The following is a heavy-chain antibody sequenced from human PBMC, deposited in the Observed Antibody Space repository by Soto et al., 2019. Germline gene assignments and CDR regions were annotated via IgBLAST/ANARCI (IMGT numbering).Heavy chain of an antibody. J-gene: IGHJ5*01. CDR1: RGSIVSGDYY. Sequence: PSETLSLTCTVSRGSIVSGDYYWSWIRQPPGKGLEWIGYIYYSGGTFYNPSLKRRVTISVDTSKNQFSLDLNSVTAADTAVYYCASAGGLVPSARWFDSWGQGTQVTSPQ. CDR3: ASAGGLVPSARWFDS. V-gene: IGHV4-30-4*01. D-gene: IGHD2-2*01. CDR2: IYYSGGT.